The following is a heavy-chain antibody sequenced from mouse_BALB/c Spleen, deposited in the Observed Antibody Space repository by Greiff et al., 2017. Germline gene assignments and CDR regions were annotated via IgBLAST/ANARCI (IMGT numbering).Heavy chain of an antibody. CDR3: ARGEGITPTPLWFAY. CDR2: ISDGGSYT. D-gene: IGHD2-4*01. J-gene: IGHJ3*01. CDR1: GFTFSDYY. Sequence: EVKLMESGGGLVKPGGSLKLSCAASGFTFSDYYMYWVRQTPEKRLEWVATISDGGSYTYYPDSVKGRFTISRDNAKNNLYLQMSSLKSEDTAMYYCARGEGITPTPLWFAYWGQGTLVTVSA. V-gene: IGHV5-4*02.